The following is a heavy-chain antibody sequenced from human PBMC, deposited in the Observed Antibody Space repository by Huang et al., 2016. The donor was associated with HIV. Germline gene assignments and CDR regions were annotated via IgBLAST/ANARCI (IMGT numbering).Heavy chain of an antibody. D-gene: IGHD3-9*01. CDR2: INNGGGT. CDR3: VRGPRYVSADWYARLRNYWFFDL. V-gene: IGHV4-34*01. J-gene: IGHJ2*01. CDR1: GGSFTNYY. Sequence: QQQLQQWGAGLLKPSETLSLTCAVYGGSFTNYYWGWIRQPPGKGLEWIGEINNGGGTQDSPSLKSRVTISLYTSKHQVSLKLTSVSAADTAVYYCVRGPRYVSADWYARLRNYWFFDLWGRGSLVSVSS.